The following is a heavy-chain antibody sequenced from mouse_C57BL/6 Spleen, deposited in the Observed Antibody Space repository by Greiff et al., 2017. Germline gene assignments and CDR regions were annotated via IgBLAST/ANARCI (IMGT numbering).Heavy chain of an antibody. V-gene: IGHV1-42*01. J-gene: IGHJ4*01. CDR3: ASFYSNYVGAMDY. CDR1: GYSFTGYY. D-gene: IGHD2-5*01. Sequence: VQLQQSGPELVKPGASVKISCKASGYSFTGYYMTWVKQSPEKSLEWIGDINPSTGGTTYNQKFKAKATLTVDKSSSTAYMQLKSLTSEDSAVYYCASFYSNYVGAMDYWGQGTSVTVSS. CDR2: INPSTGGT.